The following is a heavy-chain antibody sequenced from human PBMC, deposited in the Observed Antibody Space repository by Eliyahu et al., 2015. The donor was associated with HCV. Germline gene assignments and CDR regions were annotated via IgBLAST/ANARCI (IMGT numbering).Heavy chain of an antibody. D-gene: IGHD6-19*01. J-gene: IGHJ4*02. CDR2: ISSSSSYI. V-gene: IGHV3-21*01. CDR3: ARVAYSSGWYLDY. Sequence: EVQLVESGGGLVKPGGSLRLSCAAXGFTXSSYSMNWVRQAPGKGLEWVSSISSSSSYIYYADSVKDRFTISRDNAKNSLYLQMNSLRAEDTAVYYCARVAYSSGWYLDYWGQGTLVTVSS. CDR1: GFTXSSYS.